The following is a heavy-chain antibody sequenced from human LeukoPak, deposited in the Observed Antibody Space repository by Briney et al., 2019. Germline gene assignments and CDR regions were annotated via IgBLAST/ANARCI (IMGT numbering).Heavy chain of an antibody. V-gene: IGHV3-7*01. CDR1: GFTFSSYW. D-gene: IGHD3-9*01. CDR3: ARVDTLGSFDY. J-gene: IGHJ6*04. CDR2: IKQDGSEK. Sequence: PGGSLRLSCAASGFTFSSYWVSWVRQAPGKGLEWVANIKQDGSEKYYVDSVKGRFTISRDNAKNSLYLQMNSLRAEDTAVYYCARVDTLGSFDYWGKGTTVTVSS.